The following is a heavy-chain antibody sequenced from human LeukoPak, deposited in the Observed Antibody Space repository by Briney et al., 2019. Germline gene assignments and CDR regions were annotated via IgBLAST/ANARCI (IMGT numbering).Heavy chain of an antibody. D-gene: IGHD2-2*02. J-gene: IGHJ4*02. CDR1: GFTFSSYW. CDR3: ARDRYCSSTSCYSIDY. V-gene: IGHV3-74*01. CDR2: INTDGSST. Sequence: GGSLRLSCAASGFTFSSYWMHWVRQAPGKGLVWVSRINTDGSSTSYADSVKGRFTISRDNAKNTLYLQMNSLRAEDTAVYYCARDRYCSSTSCYSIDYWGQGTLVTVSS.